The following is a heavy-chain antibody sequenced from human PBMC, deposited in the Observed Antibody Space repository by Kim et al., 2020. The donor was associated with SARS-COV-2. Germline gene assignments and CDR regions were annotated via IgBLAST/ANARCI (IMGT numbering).Heavy chain of an antibody. Sequence: SETLSLTCTVSGGSISSGDDYWSWIRQPPGKGLECIGYIYYTGSTYYHPSLKSRVIISADTSKNQFSLKVTSVTAADTGVYYCVRIPRLQRGSSGYDYGWFDPWGQGIPVTVSS. CDR3: VRIPRLQRGSSGYDYGWFDP. CDR1: GGSISSGDDY. J-gene: IGHJ5*02. D-gene: IGHD5-12*01. CDR2: IYYTGST. V-gene: IGHV4-30-4*01.